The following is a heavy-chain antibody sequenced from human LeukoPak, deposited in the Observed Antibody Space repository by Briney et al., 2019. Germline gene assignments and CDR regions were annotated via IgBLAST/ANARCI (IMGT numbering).Heavy chain of an antibody. CDR1: GFTFSDHY. CDR2: IRNKANSYTT. Sequence: GGSLRLSSAASGFTFSDHYMDWVRQAPGKGLEWVGPIRNKANSYTTEYAASVKGRFTISRDDSKNSLYLQMNSLKTEDTAVYYCARTERCTNVVCYPFDYWSQGTLVTVSS. V-gene: IGHV3-72*01. D-gene: IGHD2-8*01. CDR3: ARTERCTNVVCYPFDY. J-gene: IGHJ4*02.